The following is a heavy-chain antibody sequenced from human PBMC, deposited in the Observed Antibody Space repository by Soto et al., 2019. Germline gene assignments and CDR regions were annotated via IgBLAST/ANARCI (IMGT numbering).Heavy chain of an antibody. Sequence: SVTVSCKASGGGFSSYAISWVRQAHGQGLEWMGGIIPIFGTANYAQKFQGRVTITADESTSTAYLELSSLRSEDTAVYYCARDGYNYAVDYYYGMDVWGQGTTVTVSS. J-gene: IGHJ6*02. V-gene: IGHV1-69*01. CDR3: ARDGYNYAVDYYYGMDV. CDR1: GGGFSSYA. CDR2: IIPIFGTA. D-gene: IGHD5-12*01.